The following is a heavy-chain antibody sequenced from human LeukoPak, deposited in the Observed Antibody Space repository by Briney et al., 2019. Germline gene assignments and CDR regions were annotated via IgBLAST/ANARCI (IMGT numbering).Heavy chain of an antibody. CDR3: ARLGDFWRPRSNP. CDR1: GGSISSSSYY. D-gene: IGHD3-3*01. Sequence: PSETLSLTCTVSGGSISSSSYYWGWIRQPPGKGLEWIGSIYYSGSTYYNPSLKSRVTISVDTSKNQFSLKLSSVTAADTAVYYCARLGDFWRPRSNPWGQGTLVTVSS. J-gene: IGHJ5*02. CDR2: IYYSGST. V-gene: IGHV4-39*01.